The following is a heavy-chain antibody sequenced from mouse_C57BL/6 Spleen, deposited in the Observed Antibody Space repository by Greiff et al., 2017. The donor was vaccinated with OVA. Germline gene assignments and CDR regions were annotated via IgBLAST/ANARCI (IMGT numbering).Heavy chain of an antibody. J-gene: IGHJ1*03. Sequence: EVMLVESGGGLVKPGGSLKLSCAASGFTFSSYTMSWVRQTPEKRLEWVATISGGGGNTYYPDSVKGRFTISRDNAKNTLYLQMSSLRSEDTALYYCARRWDYYGSSPHWYFDVWGTGTTVTVSS. V-gene: IGHV5-9*01. CDR3: ARRWDYYGSSPHWYFDV. D-gene: IGHD1-1*01. CDR1: GFTFSSYT. CDR2: ISGGGGNT.